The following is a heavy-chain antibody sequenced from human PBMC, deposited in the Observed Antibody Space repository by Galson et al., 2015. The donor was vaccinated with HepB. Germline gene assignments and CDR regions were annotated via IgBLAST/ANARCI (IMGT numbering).Heavy chain of an antibody. CDR2: ISYDGSNK. CDR3: AKDGGVEVVASTYGMDG. V-gene: IGHV3-30*18. Sequence: SLRLSCAASGFSFSNYGMHWVRQAPGKGLEWVAVISYDGSNKYYADSVKGRFTISRDNSKNTLYLQMNSLRAEDTAVYYCAKDGGVEVVASTYGMDGWGQGTTVTVTS. CDR1: GFSFSNYG. D-gene: IGHD2-15*01. J-gene: IGHJ6*02.